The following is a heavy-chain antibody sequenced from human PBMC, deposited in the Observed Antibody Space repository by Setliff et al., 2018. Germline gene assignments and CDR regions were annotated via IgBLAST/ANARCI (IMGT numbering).Heavy chain of an antibody. CDR2: IFSDGTT. CDR3: ASAPLDYSSRAFDF. CDR1: GVSISSYY. Sequence: PSETLSLTCTVSGVSISSYYWSWIRQPPGKGLEWIGYIFSDGTTYYTPSLKSRVAMSVDTSKKQFSLSLSAVTAADTAKYYCASAPLDYSSRAFDFWGQGTMVTVSS. J-gene: IGHJ3*01. V-gene: IGHV4-59*01. D-gene: IGHD2-15*01.